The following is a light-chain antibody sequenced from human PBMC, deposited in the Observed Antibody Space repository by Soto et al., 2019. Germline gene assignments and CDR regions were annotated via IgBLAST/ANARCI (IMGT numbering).Light chain of an antibody. CDR3: SSWDGSLNGRV. CDR1: SSNIGSNT. J-gene: IGLJ2*01. Sequence: QAVVTQPPSASGTPGQRVTISCSGSSSNIGSNTVNWYQQLPGTAPKLLIYSSNQRPSGVPDRFSGSKSGTSASLAISGLQSEDEADYYCSSWDGSLNGRVFGGGTKLTVL. V-gene: IGLV1-44*01. CDR2: SSN.